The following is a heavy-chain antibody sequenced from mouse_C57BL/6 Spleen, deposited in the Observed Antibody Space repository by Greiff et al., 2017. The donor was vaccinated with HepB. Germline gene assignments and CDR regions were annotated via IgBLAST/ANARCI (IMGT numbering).Heavy chain of an antibody. CDR1: GFTFSDYG. Sequence: EVKLMESGGGLVKPGGSLKLSCAASGFTFSDYGMHWVRQAPEKGLEWVAYISSGSSTIYYADTVKGRFTISRDNAKNTLFLQMTSLRSEDTAMYYCARGYGSSRGYFDVWGTGTTVTVSS. J-gene: IGHJ1*03. CDR2: ISSGSSTI. D-gene: IGHD1-1*01. CDR3: ARGYGSSRGYFDV. V-gene: IGHV5-17*01.